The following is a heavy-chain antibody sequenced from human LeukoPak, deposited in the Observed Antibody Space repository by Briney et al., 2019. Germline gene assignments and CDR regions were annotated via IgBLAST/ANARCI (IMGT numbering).Heavy chain of an antibody. J-gene: IGHJ6*02. V-gene: IGHV3-15*01. Sequence: PGGSLRLSCAASGFTFSNAWMSWVRQAPGKGLEWVGRIKSKTDGGTTDYAAPVKGRFIILRDDSKSIAYLQMNSLKTEDTAVYYCTAYDPSDYYGMDVWGQGTTVTVS. CDR3: TAYDPSDYYGMDV. CDR2: IKSKTDGGTT. D-gene: IGHD5-12*01. CDR1: GFTFSNAW.